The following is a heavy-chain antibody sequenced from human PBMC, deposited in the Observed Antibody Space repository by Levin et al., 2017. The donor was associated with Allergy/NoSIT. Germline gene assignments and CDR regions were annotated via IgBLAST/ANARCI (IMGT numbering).Heavy chain of an antibody. Sequence: GSLRLSCAASGFTFSSYAMHWVRQAPGKGLEWVAVISYDGSNKYYADSVKGRFTISRDNSKNTLYLQMNSLRAEDTAVYYCARDSEFGDYGDYGGYFDYWGQGTLVTVSS. V-gene: IGHV3-30-3*01. D-gene: IGHD4-17*01. CDR2: ISYDGSNK. CDR3: ARDSEFGDYGDYGGYFDY. CDR1: GFTFSSYA. J-gene: IGHJ4*02.